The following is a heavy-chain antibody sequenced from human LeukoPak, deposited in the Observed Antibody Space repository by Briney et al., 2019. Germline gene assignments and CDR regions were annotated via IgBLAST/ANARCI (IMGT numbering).Heavy chain of an antibody. Sequence: SETLSLTCGVSGGSITSTNYWTWVRQPPGKGLEWIGEVNLQGSTNYNPSLMGRVAISVDTSMNQFSLKLTSVTAADTAVYYCARSPSAYDFLNYWGQGTLVTVSS. CDR2: VNLQGST. D-gene: IGHD5-12*01. CDR3: ARSPSAYDFLNY. J-gene: IGHJ4*02. V-gene: IGHV4-4*02. CDR1: GGSITSTNY.